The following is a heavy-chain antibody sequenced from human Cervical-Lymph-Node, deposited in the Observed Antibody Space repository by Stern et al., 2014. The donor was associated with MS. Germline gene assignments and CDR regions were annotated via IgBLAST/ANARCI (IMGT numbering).Heavy chain of an antibody. CDR3: ATLPLHTSLDF. CDR1: RFTFSSYT. V-gene: IGHV3-21*01. Sequence: EMQLVESGGGLVKPGGSLRLSCAVSRFTFSSYTMNWVRQAPGKGLEWVSSISSTSTYIYYADSVEGRFTISRDNAKNSLYLQMNSLRAEDTAVYYCATLPLHTSLDFWGQGTLVTVSS. CDR2: ISSTSTYI. J-gene: IGHJ4*02. D-gene: IGHD2-2*01.